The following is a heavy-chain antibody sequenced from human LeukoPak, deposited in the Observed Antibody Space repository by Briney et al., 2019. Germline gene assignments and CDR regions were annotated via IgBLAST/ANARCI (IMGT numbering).Heavy chain of an antibody. CDR1: GFTFSSYA. Sequence: GGSLRLSCAASGFTFSSYAMHWVRQAPGKGLEWVAVISYDGSNKYYADSVKGRFTISRDNSKNTLYLQMNSLRAEDTAVYYCAKFTPRWGFDYWGQGTLVTVSS. CDR3: AKFTPRWGFDY. CDR2: ISYDGSNK. V-gene: IGHV3-30-3*01. D-gene: IGHD2-15*01. J-gene: IGHJ4*02.